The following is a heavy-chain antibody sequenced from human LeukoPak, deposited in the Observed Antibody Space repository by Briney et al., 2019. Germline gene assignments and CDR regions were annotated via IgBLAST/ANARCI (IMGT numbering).Heavy chain of an antibody. J-gene: IGHJ3*02. D-gene: IGHD3-10*01. CDR3: ARDSRLLWFGEGAFDI. CDR1: GYTFTGYY. Sequence: EASVKVSCKASGYTFTGYYMHWVRQAPGQGLEWMGWINPNSGGTNYAQKFQGWVTMTRDTSISTAYMELSRLRSDDTAVYYCARDSRLLWFGEGAFDIWGQGTMVTVSS. V-gene: IGHV1-2*04. CDR2: INPNSGGT.